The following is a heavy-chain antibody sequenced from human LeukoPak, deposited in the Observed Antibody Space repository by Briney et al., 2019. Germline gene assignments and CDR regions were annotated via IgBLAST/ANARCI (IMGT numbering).Heavy chain of an antibody. CDR2: ISGYNGNT. V-gene: IGHV1-18*01. CDR1: GYTFTSYG. Sequence: GASVNVSCKTSGYTFTSYGISWVRQAPGQGLEWMGLISGYNGNTDYAQKFQGRVTMTTDTSTSTAYMELRSLRSDDTAVYYCARDYGVTTLWFYFDYWGQGTLVTVSS. D-gene: IGHD4-17*01. J-gene: IGHJ4*02. CDR3: ARDYGVTTLWFYFDY.